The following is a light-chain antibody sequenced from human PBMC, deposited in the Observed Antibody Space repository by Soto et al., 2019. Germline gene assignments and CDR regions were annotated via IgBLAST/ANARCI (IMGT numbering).Light chain of an antibody. J-gene: IGKJ5*01. Sequence: DVVMTQSPLSLPVSLGQPASISCRSAQSLVYTDGIAYLNWFHQRPGQSPRRLIYQVSNRDSGVPARFSASGSGTDFTLKISRVEAEDVGIYYCMQGTHWPITFGQGTRLEIK. V-gene: IGKV2-30*01. CDR1: QSLVYTDGIAY. CDR3: MQGTHWPIT. CDR2: QVS.